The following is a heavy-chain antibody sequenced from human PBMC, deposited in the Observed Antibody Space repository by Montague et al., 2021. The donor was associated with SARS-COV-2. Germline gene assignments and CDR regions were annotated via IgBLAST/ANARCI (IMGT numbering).Heavy chain of an antibody. V-gene: IGHV4-34*01. Sequence: SETLSLTCAVYGGSFSGYYWNSIRQPPGKGLEWIGEINHSGSANYNPSLKRRVTISVDTSKNQFSLKLNSVTAADTAVYYCARLGEGVVPAPILGVGPYYSYFYMDVWGKGATVTVSS. CDR1: GGSFSGYY. D-gene: IGHD2-2*02. J-gene: IGHJ6*03. CDR3: ARLGEGVVPAPILGVGPYYSYFYMDV. CDR2: INHSGSA.